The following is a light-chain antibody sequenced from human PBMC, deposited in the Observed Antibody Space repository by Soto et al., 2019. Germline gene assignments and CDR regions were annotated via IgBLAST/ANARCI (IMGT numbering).Light chain of an antibody. Sequence: QAVVTQSPSASASLGASVKLTCTXSSXHSSYAIAWHQQQPEKGPRYLMKLNSDGSHSKGDGIPDRFSGSSSGAERYLTISSLQSEDEADYYCQTWGTGIVVFGGGTKLTVL. J-gene: IGLJ2*01. V-gene: IGLV4-69*01. CDR2: LNSDGSH. CDR1: SXHSSYA. CDR3: QTWGTGIVV.